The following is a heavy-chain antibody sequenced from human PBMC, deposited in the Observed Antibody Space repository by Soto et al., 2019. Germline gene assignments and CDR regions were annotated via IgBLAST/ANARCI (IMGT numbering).Heavy chain of an antibody. CDR2: ISGDGTT. CDR1: GFTISSNY. V-gene: IGHV3-53*01. D-gene: IGHD2-15*01. Sequence: EVQLVESGGGLIQPGGSLRLSCAASGFTISSNYMTWVRQAPGKGLEWVSLISGDGTTYYADSVKGRFSVSRDNSKNTLYLHMNSLRVEDTAVYYCARRVGYCVCGSCYGGGFFDYWGQGTLVPVSS. J-gene: IGHJ4*02. CDR3: ARRVGYCVCGSCYGGGFFDY.